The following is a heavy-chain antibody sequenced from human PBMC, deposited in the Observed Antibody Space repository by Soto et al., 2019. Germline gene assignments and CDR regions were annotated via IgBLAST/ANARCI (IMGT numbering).Heavy chain of an antibody. V-gene: IGHV3-53*01. Sequence: TXGSLRLSCAASGFTVSSNYMSWVRQAPGKGLEWVSVIYSGGSTYYADSVRGRFTISRDNSKNTPYLQMKSLRAEDTAVYYCARDPPATRHGMDVWGQGTTVTVSS. J-gene: IGHJ6*02. CDR2: IYSGGST. CDR1: GFTVSSNY. CDR3: ARDPPATRHGMDV.